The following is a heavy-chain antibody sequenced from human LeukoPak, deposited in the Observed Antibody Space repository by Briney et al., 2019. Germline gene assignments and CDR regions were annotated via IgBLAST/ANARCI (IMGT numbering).Heavy chain of an antibody. CDR3: ARDLVSPEGY. Sequence: ASVKVSCKASGGTFSSYAISWVRQAPGQGLEWMGIINPSGGSTSYAQKFQGRVTMTRDTSTSTVYMELSSLRSEDTAVYYCARDLVSPEGYWGQGTLVTVSS. J-gene: IGHJ4*02. CDR2: INPSGGST. CDR1: GGTFSSYA. D-gene: IGHD2-21*01. V-gene: IGHV1-46*01.